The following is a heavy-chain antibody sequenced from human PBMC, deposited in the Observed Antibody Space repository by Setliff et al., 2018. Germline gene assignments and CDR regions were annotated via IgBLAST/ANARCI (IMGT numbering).Heavy chain of an antibody. Sequence: SETLSLTCTVSGGSISSGGYYWSWIRRHPGKGLEWIGEIYHSGSTNYNPSLKSRVTISVDKSKNQFSLKLSSVTAADTAVYYCARAGPTVTFFRVLVISWWDPWGQGSLVTVSS. V-gene: IGHV4-39*07. CDR3: ARAGPTVTFFRVLVISWWDP. D-gene: IGHD3-3*01. J-gene: IGHJ5*02. CDR1: GGSISSGGYY. CDR2: IYHSGST.